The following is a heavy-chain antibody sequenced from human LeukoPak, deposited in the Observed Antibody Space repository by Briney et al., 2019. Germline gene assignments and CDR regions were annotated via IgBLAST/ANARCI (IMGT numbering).Heavy chain of an antibody. CDR1: GYIFTGYY. CDR2: INPNTGGT. CDR3: ARGQANDYGDYAGWGH. J-gene: IGHJ4*02. D-gene: IGHD4-17*01. V-gene: IGHV1-2*02. Sequence: ASVKVSCKASGYIFTGYYMHWVRQAPGQGLEWMGWINPNTGGTNYAQNFQGRVTMTRDTSISTAYMELGRLRSDDTAVYYCARGQANDYGDYAGWGHWGQGTLVTVSS.